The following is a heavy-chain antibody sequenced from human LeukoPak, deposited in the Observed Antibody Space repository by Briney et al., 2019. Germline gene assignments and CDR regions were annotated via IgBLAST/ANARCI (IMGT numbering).Heavy chain of an antibody. Sequence: SQTLSLTCSVSGGSINSRNYYWTWIRQPPGKGLEWIGRFYTSGSTNYNPSLKSRVTISVDTSKNQFSLKLSSVTAADTAVYYCARGPYAWGYIDYWGQGTLVTVSS. CDR3: ARGPYAWGYIDY. D-gene: IGHD7-27*01. J-gene: IGHJ4*02. CDR1: GGSINSRNYY. V-gene: IGHV4-61*02. CDR2: FYTSGST.